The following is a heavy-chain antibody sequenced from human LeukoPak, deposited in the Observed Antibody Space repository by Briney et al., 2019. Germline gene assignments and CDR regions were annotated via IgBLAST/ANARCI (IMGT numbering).Heavy chain of an antibody. CDR1: GYTFTSYG. Sequence: GASVKVSCKASGYTFTSYGISWVRQAPGQGLEWMGWISAYNGNTNYAQKLQGRVTMTTDTPTSTAYMELRSLRSDGTAVYYCARDYRGITIFGVVTPFDYWGQGTLVTVSS. CDR3: ARDYRGITIFGVVTPFDY. V-gene: IGHV1-18*01. CDR2: ISAYNGNT. J-gene: IGHJ4*02. D-gene: IGHD3-3*01.